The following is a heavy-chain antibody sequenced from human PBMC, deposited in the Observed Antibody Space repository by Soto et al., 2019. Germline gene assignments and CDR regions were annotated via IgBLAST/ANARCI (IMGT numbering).Heavy chain of an antibody. J-gene: IGHJ6*03. Sequence: GESLKISCKGSGYYFTDYWIGWVRQMPGKGLEWMGIIYPGDSDTKYSPSFQGQVSISVDKSIGTAYLQWGSMKASDTAMYYCARIVKEQFLEWLSLPGYYYYYMDVWGRGTTVTVSS. CDR3: ARIVKEQFLEWLSLPGYYYYYMDV. CDR1: GYYFTDYW. V-gene: IGHV5-51*01. CDR2: IYPGDSDT. D-gene: IGHD3-3*01.